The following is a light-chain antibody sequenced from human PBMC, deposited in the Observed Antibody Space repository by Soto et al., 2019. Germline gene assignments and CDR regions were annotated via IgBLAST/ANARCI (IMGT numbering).Light chain of an antibody. Sequence: EIVLTQSPGILSLSPGERATLSCRASQSVSNDFLAWYQQKPGQAPRLLIYGASTRATDVPDRFSGSGSGADFTLTISRLEPEDFAVYSCLQYHNLWAFGQGTKVEIK. CDR2: GAS. J-gene: IGKJ1*01. CDR3: LQYHNLWA. CDR1: QSVSNDF. V-gene: IGKV3-20*01.